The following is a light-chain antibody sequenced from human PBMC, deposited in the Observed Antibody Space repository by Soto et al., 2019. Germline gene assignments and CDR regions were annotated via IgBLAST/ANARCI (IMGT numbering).Light chain of an antibody. CDR1: QTIKRW. J-gene: IGKJ1*01. CDR3: QQYKSDLWT. V-gene: IGKV1-5*01. CDR2: DVS. Sequence: DIQMTQSPSTLSASVGDRVTITCRASQTIKRWLAWYQQKPGKAPKFLIYDVSTLDGGVPSRFSGSGSGTEFTLTISALQPDDFATYYCQQYKSDLWTFGQGTKVEIK.